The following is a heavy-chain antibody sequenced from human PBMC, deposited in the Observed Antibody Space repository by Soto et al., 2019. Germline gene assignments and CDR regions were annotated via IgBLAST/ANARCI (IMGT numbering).Heavy chain of an antibody. CDR2: IWYDESNK. Sequence: QVQLVESGGGVVQPGRSLRLSCTASGFTFSTYVMHWVRQAPGKGLEWVAVIWYDESNKYYADSVKGRFTISRDNSKNTLYLQMNSLRADDTAVYYCARDLHHYLDYWGQGTLVTVSS. CDR1: GFTFSTYV. D-gene: IGHD4-4*01. V-gene: IGHV3-33*01. J-gene: IGHJ4*02. CDR3: ARDLHHYLDY.